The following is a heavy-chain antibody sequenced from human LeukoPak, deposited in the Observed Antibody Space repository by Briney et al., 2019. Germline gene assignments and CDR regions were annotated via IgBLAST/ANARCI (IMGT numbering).Heavy chain of an antibody. CDR1: GYPFSSSW. D-gene: IGHD3-10*01. Sequence: PGGSLRLSSAGPGYPFSSSWMHWVRQVPGKGLCWVSRINEGGSSTSYAESVRGRFTISRDNAKNTLYLQMNSLRAEDTAVYYCTRDTFGARDSWGQGTLVTVSS. J-gene: IGHJ4*02. V-gene: IGHV3-74*01. CDR3: TRDTFGARDS. CDR2: INEGGSST.